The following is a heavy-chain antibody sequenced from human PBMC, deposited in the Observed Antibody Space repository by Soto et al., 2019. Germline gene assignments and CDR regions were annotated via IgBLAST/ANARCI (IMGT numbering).Heavy chain of an antibody. Sequence: EVHLSQSGGGLQQPGGSLRLSCVGSGFIFSDYAMTWVRQAPGKGLEWVSAISSSGRSTYIADSVKGQFTISRDNLQNTLFLQITRLRADDSAIYFCGRGAPRVPTAYFDPWGQGALVSVS. CDR2: ISSSGRST. V-gene: IGHV3-23*01. CDR3: GRGAPRVPTAYFDP. CDR1: GFIFSDYA. J-gene: IGHJ5*02. D-gene: IGHD2-21*02.